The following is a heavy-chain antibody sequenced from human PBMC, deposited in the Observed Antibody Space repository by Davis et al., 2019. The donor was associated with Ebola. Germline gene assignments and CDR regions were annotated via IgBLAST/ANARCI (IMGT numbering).Heavy chain of an antibody. CDR2: INSGGDTI. CDR3: ARDGTGWYPGDY. Sequence: GESLKISCAGSGFTFSDYYMSWFRQAPGKGLEWVSYINSGGDTIKYADSVMGRFTISRDNAENSLYLQMNSLRPDDTAVYYCARDGTGWYPGDYWGQGTLVTVSS. D-gene: IGHD6-19*01. J-gene: IGHJ4*02. CDR1: GFTFSDYY. V-gene: IGHV3-11*04.